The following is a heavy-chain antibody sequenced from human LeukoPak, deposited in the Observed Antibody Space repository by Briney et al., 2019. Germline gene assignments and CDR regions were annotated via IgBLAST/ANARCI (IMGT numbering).Heavy chain of an antibody. J-gene: IGHJ4*02. CDR3: ARGSGYYGSGSYYPR. D-gene: IGHD3-10*01. Sequence: SETLSLTCTVSGGPIRSYYWSWIRQPPGKGLEWIGYIFHSGSTNYNPSLKSRVTISLDTSRNQFSLKLSSVTAADTAVYYCARGSGYYGSGSYYPRWGQGTLVTVSS. V-gene: IGHV4-59*08. CDR1: GGPIRSYY. CDR2: IFHSGST.